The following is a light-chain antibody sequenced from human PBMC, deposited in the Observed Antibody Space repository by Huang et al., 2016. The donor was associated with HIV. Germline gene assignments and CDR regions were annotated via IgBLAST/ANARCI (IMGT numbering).Light chain of an antibody. J-gene: IGKJ1*01. CDR3: QQYNNWPRT. Sequence: EIVMTQSPATLSVSPGERATLSCRASQSVSSNLAWYQQKPGQAPRLLIYGASPRATGIPARFSGRGSGTEFTLTISSLQSEDFAVYYCQQYNNWPRTFGQGTKVEIK. CDR2: GAS. CDR1: QSVSSN. V-gene: IGKV3-15*01.